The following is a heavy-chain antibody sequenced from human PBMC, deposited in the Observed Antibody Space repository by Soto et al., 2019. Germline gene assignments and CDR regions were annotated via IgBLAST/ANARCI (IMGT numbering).Heavy chain of an antibody. D-gene: IGHD1-26*01. V-gene: IGHV1-2*02. CDR3: ARDTTASSRGNWLDP. CDR1: GYTFSAYY. CDR2: IKPDSGAT. Sequence: ASVKVSCKAPGYTFSAYYLNWVRQAPGQGLEWVGRIKPDSGATDFAQNFRGRVTLTTDTARSTAYMELRGLQSGDTAVYYCARDTTASSRGNWLDPWGQGTLVTVS. J-gene: IGHJ5*02.